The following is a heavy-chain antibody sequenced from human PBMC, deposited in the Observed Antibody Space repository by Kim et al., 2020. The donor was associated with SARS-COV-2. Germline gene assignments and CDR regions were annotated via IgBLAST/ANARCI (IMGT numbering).Heavy chain of an antibody. CDR3: ATIFRVIVSDSFDV. V-gene: IGHV4-4*09. J-gene: IGHJ3*01. Sequence: YIPSLKSRVTISSNTSKNQFSLGLSSVTAADTAVYYCATIFRVIVSDSFDVWDQGTLVTVSS. D-gene: IGHD2-21*01.